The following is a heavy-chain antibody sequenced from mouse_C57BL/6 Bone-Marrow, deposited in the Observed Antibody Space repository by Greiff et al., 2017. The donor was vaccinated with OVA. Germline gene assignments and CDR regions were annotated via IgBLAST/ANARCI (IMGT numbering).Heavy chain of an antibody. V-gene: IGHV1-50*01. Sequence: VQLQQPGAELVKPGASVKLSCKASGYTFTSYWMQWVKQRPGQGLEWIGEIDPSDSYTNYNQKFKGKATLTVDTSSSTAYMQLSSLTSDDSAVYYCAREGYYNYAMDYWGQGTSVTVSS. CDR1: GYTFTSYW. CDR2: IDPSDSYT. D-gene: IGHD2-3*01. CDR3: AREGYYNYAMDY. J-gene: IGHJ4*01.